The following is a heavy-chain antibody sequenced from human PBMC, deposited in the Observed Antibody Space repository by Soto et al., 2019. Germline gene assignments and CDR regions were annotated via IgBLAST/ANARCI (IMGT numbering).Heavy chain of an antibody. CDR2: IYYSGST. J-gene: IGHJ6*02. CDR1: GGSISSGGYY. CDR3: ARDRAYYDFWSGYYKGPVPYYYGMDV. D-gene: IGHD3-3*01. Sequence: PSETLSLTCTVSGGSISSGGYYWSWIRQHPGKGLEWIGYIYYSGSTYYNPSLKSRVTISVDTSKNQFSLKLSSVTAADTAVYYCARDRAYYDFWSGYYKGPVPYYYGMDVWGQGTTVTV. V-gene: IGHV4-31*03.